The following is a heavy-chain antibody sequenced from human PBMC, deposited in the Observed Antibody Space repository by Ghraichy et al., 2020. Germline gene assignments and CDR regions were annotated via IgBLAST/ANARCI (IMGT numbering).Heavy chain of an antibody. CDR2: IYSSGST. CDR3: ARQNYYDSSNYYNLYYAMDD. J-gene: IGHJ6*01. Sequence: SETLSLTCTVSDGSISNHYWAWIRQPPGKGLECIGYIYSSGSTNYNPSLESRVSMSVDTSKNQFYLRLSSVTAADTAVYYCARQNYYDSSNYYNLYYAMDDWGQGITVTVSS. CDR1: DGSISNHY. V-gene: IGHV4-59*08. D-gene: IGHD3-10*01.